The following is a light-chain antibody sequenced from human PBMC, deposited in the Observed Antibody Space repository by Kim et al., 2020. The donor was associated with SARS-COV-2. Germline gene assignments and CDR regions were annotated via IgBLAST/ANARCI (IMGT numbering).Light chain of an antibody. CDR3: GADHGSGSNFVVV. J-gene: IGLJ2*01. CDR2: VGTGGIVG. V-gene: IGLV9-49*01. CDR1: SGYSNYK. Sequence: QSVLTQPPSASASLGASVTLTCTLSSGYSNYKVDWYQQRPGKGPRFVMRVGTGGIVGSKGDGIPDRFSVLGSGLNRYLTIKNIQEEDESDYHCGADHGSGSNFVVVFGGWTQLTVL.